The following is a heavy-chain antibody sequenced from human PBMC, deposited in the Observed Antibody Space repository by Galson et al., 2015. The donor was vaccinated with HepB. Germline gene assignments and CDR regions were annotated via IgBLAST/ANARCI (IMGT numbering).Heavy chain of an antibody. J-gene: IGHJ4*02. CDR3: ARRGTYGSGSYLTWDY. CDR2: ISSSSSYT. V-gene: IGHV3-11*03. Sequence: SLRLSCAASGFTFSDYYMSWIRQAPGKGLEWVSYISSSSSYTNYADSVKGRFTISRDNAKNSLYLQMNSLRAEDTAVYYCARRGTYGSGSYLTWDYWGQGTLVTVSS. D-gene: IGHD3-10*01. CDR1: GFTFSDYY.